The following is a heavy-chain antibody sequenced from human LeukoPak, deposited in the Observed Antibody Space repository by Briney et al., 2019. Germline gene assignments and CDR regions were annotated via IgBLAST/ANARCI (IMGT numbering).Heavy chain of an antibody. CDR1: GGTFSSSA. V-gene: IGHV1-69*05. CDR3: ARGGSSTNFYYYYYMDV. CDR2: IIPIFGTA. D-gene: IGHD2-2*01. Sequence: SVKVSCKASGGTFSSSAISWVRQAPGQGLEWMGGIIPIFGTANYAQKFQGRVTITTDESTSTAYMELSSLRSEDTAVYYCARGGSSTNFYYYYYMDVWGKGTTVTVSS. J-gene: IGHJ6*03.